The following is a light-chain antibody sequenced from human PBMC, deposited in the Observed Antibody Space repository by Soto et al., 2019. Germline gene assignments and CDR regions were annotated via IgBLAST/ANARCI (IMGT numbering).Light chain of an antibody. CDR2: GAS. CDR3: HQYGTSPWT. Sequence: EIVLTQSPGTLSLSPGERATLSCRASQSVSSNYLAWYQQKPGQAPGLLIHGASSRATGIPDRFSGSGSGTDFTLTISRLEPEDFALYYCHQYGTSPWTFGQGTKVEIK. CDR1: QSVSSNY. V-gene: IGKV3-20*01. J-gene: IGKJ1*01.